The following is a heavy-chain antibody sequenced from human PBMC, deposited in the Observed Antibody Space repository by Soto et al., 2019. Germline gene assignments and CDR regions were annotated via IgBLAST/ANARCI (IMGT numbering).Heavy chain of an antibody. CDR3: ARDRASTVTTVPYYYYGMDV. CDR2: INPSGGST. D-gene: IGHD4-4*01. Sequence: ASVKVSCKASGYTFTSYYMHWVRQAPGQGLEWMGIINPSGGSTSYAQKFQGRVTMTRDTSTSTVYMELSSLRSEDTAVYYCARDRASTVTTVPYYYYGMDVWGQGTTVTVSS. V-gene: IGHV1-46*01. J-gene: IGHJ6*02. CDR1: GYTFTSYY.